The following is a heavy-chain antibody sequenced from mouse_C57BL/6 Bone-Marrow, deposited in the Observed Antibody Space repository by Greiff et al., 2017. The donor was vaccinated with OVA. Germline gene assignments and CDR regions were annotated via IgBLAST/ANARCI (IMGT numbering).Heavy chain of an antibody. CDR3: ARPSFAWFAY. Sequence: EVQLQQSGGGLVKPGGSLKLSCAASGFTFSDYGMHWVRQAPEKGLAWVAYISSGSSTIYYADTVKGRFTISRDKAKNTLFLQMTSLRSEDTAMYYCARPSFAWFAYWGQGTLVTVSA. CDR2: ISSGSSTI. CDR1: GFTFSDYG. V-gene: IGHV5-17*01. J-gene: IGHJ3*01.